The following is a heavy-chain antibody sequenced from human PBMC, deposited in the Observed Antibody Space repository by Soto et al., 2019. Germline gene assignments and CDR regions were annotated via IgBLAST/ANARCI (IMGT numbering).Heavy chain of an antibody. CDR3: ARDCGGFDY. V-gene: IGHV4-4*08. D-gene: IGHD2-21*01. CDR1: GGSISDDY. J-gene: IGHJ4*02. Sequence: SETLSLTCTVSGGSISDDYWSWIRQPPGKTLEWIGFTGNTNYSPSLKSRVTISVDTSKNQFSLKLSSVTAADTAVYYCARDCGGFDYWGQGTLVTAPQ. CDR2: TGNT.